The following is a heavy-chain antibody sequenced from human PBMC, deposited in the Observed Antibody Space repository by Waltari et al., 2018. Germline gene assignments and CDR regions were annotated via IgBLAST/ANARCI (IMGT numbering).Heavy chain of an antibody. J-gene: IGHJ6*02. Sequence: EAQLVESGGGFVQPGGPLRLSCPASHFTFATSQINRVRQAPGKGLEWVSVISTSGGTVDYADSVKGRFTTTRDNARSSAYLQIDSVRDEDTAVYYCARGAGSNYWAMDVWGPGTTVTVSS. V-gene: IGHV3-48*03. CDR3: ARGAGSNYWAMDV. CDR1: HFTFATSQ. D-gene: IGHD1-7*01. CDR2: ISTSGGTV.